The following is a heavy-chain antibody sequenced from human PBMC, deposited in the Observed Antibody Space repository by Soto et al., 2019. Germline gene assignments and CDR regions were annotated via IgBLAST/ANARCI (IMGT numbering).Heavy chain of an antibody. Sequence: SVKVSCKASGGTFSSYAISWVRQAPGQGLEWMGGIIPIFGTANYAQKFQGRVAITADESTSTAYMELSSLRSEDTAVYYCARDGGDSSGYSFLHWFDPWGQGTLVTVS. J-gene: IGHJ5*02. D-gene: IGHD3-22*01. CDR1: GGTFSSYA. CDR2: IIPIFGTA. V-gene: IGHV1-69*13. CDR3: ARDGGDSSGYSFLHWFDP.